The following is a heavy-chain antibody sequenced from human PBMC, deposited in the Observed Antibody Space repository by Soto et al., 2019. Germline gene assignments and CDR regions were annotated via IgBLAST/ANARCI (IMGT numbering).Heavy chain of an antibody. CDR3: ARGRAVAGMQNNWFDP. V-gene: IGHV4-31*03. J-gene: IGHJ5*02. CDR2: IYYSGST. CDR1: GGSLSSGAYY. D-gene: IGHD6-19*01. Sequence: SETLSLTCTVSGGSLSSGAYYWSWIRQHPGKGLEWIGYIYYSGSTYYNPSLESRVTLSVDTSTKQFSLKVSSVTAADTAVYYCARGRAVAGMQNNWFDPWGQGTLVTVSS.